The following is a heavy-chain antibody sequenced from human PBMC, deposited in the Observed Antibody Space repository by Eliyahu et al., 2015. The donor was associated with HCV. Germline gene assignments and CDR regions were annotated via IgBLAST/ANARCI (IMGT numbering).Heavy chain of an antibody. J-gene: IGHJ5*01. CDR3: ARHPAIFGVITYWFDS. V-gene: IGHV4-39*02. Sequence: QLQESGPGLVKPSETLSLTCTVSGGSISSSDYYWGWIRQPPGKGLEGIGSVSYSGNTNYNPSLKGRITASIDTSKNLFSLTLTSVTAADTAFYYCARHPAIFGVITYWFDSWGQGTLVTVSS. CDR1: GGSISSSDYY. CDR2: VSYSGNT. D-gene: IGHD3-3*01.